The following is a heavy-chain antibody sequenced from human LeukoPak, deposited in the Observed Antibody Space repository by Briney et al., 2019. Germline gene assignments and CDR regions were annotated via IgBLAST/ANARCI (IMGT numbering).Heavy chain of an antibody. CDR2: IYYSGST. CDR3: AGGSGSSWYWYFDL. J-gene: IGHJ2*01. V-gene: IGHV4-61*01. CDR1: GGSISSGSYY. Sequence: PSETLSLTCTVSGGSISSGSYYWSWIRQPPGKGLEWIGYIYYSGSTNYNPSLKSRVTISVDTSKNQFSLKPSSVTAADTAVYYCAGGSGSSWYWYFDLWGRGTLVTVSS. D-gene: IGHD6-13*01.